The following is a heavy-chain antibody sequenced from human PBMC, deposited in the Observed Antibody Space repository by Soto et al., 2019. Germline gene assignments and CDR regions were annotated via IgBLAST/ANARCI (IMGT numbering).Heavy chain of an antibody. CDR1: GFTFDDYA. Sequence: EVQLVESGGGLVQPGRSLRLSCAASGFTFDDYAMHWVRQAPGKGLEWVSGISWNSGSIGYADSVKGRFTISRDNAKNSLYLQMKSLRAEDTALYYCAKDPTTVTTYAFDIWGQGTMVTVSS. CDR2: ISWNSGSI. D-gene: IGHD4-17*01. CDR3: AKDPTTVTTYAFDI. J-gene: IGHJ3*02. V-gene: IGHV3-9*01.